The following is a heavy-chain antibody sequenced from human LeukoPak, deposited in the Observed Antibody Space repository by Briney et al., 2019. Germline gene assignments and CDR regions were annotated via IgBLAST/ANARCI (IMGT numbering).Heavy chain of an antibody. CDR3: AKDNRDYTSGYLDC. V-gene: IGHV3-23*01. Sequence: PGRSLRLSCAASGFTFGSYAMSWVRQAPGKGLEWVSAISRGGGSTYYADSVKGRFTISRDNSKNTLYLQINSLRAEDTAAYYCAKDNRDYTSGYLDCWGQGTLVTVSS. CDR1: GFTFGSYA. D-gene: IGHD4-17*01. J-gene: IGHJ4*02. CDR2: ISRGGGST.